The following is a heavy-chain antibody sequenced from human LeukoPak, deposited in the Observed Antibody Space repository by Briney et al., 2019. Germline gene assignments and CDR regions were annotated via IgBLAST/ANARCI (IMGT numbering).Heavy chain of an antibody. J-gene: IGHJ4*02. V-gene: IGHV3-43*02. Sequence: GGSLRLSCAASGFTFDDYAMHWVRQAPGKGLEWVSLISVDGGSTYYADSVKGRFTISRGNSKNSLFLQMSSLRTEDTALYYCAKAVTTLSPYFDYWGQGTLVTVSS. CDR3: AKAVTTLSPYFDY. CDR2: ISVDGGST. D-gene: IGHD4-11*01. CDR1: GFTFDDYA.